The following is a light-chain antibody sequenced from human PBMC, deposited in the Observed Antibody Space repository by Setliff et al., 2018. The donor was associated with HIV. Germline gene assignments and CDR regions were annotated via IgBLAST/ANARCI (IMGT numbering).Light chain of an antibody. CDR3: SSHRDTNTLEV. CDR1: SSDVGEYDY. V-gene: IGLV2-14*03. CDR2: DVT. J-gene: IGLJ1*01. Sequence: QSVLTQPASVSGSPGHSITISCTGTSSDVGEYDYVSWYQQHPGKAPKLIIYDVTYRPSGVSNRFSGSKSGNTASLTISGLQAEDEAVYYCSSHRDTNTLEVFGTGTKVTVL.